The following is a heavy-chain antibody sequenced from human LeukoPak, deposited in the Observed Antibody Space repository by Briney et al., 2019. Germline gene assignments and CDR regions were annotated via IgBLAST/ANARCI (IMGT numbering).Heavy chain of an antibody. V-gene: IGHV1-2*02. J-gene: IGHJ1*01. D-gene: IGHD5-18*01. CDR1: GYTFTGYY. CDR3: ARTRGGYSYGYPGYFQH. Sequence: ASVKVSCKASGYTFTGYYMHWVRQAPGQGFEWMGWINPNSGGTNYAQKFQGRVTMTRDTSITTAYMELSRLTSDDTAVYYCARTRGGYSYGYPGYFQHWGQGTLVTVSS. CDR2: INPNSGGT.